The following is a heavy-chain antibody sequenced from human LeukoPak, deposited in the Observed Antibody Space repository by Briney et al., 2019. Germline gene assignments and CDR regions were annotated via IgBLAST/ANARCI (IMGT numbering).Heavy chain of an antibody. CDR3: ARDGEKYNWNDFPFDY. D-gene: IGHD1-20*01. CDR2: IYHSGST. CDR1: GCSISSSSYY. J-gene: IGHJ4*02. Sequence: SETLSLTCTVSGCSISSSSYYWGWIRQPPGKGLECIGCIYHSGSTYYNPSLKSRVTISVDTSKNQFSLKLSSVTAADTAVYYCARDGEKYNWNDFPFDYWGQGTLVTVSS. V-gene: IGHV4-39*07.